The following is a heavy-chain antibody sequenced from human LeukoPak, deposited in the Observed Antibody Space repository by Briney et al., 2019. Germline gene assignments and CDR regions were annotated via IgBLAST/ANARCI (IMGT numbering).Heavy chain of an antibody. Sequence: GGSLRLSCTASGFTFGDYAMSWFRQAPGKGLAWVGFIRSKAYGGTTEYAASVKGRFTISRDDSKSIAYLQMNSLKTEDTAVYYCTRGRNYDFWSGYHHYFDYWGQGTLVTVSS. J-gene: IGHJ4*02. CDR2: IRSKAYGGTT. CDR3: TRGRNYDFWSGYHHYFDY. CDR1: GFTFGDYA. D-gene: IGHD3-3*01. V-gene: IGHV3-49*03.